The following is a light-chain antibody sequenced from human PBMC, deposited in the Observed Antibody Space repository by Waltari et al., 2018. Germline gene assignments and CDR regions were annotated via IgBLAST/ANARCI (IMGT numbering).Light chain of an antibody. CDR1: QSGSSN. J-gene: IGKJ2*01. V-gene: IGKV3-15*01. CDR3: QQYNNWPPYT. Sequence: IVMTQSPATLSVSPGDRATLTCRASQSGSSNLAWYQQKPGQAPRLLIYGASTRANGIPARFSGSGSGTEFTLTISSLQSEDFAVYYCQQYNNWPPYTFGQGTKLEIK. CDR2: GAS.